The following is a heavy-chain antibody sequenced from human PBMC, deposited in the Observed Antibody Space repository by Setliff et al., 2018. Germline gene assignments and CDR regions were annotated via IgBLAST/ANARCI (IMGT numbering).Heavy chain of an antibody. J-gene: IGHJ6*03. CDR1: GFTFSSYK. D-gene: IGHD5-12*01. CDR2: ISYDVINK. Sequence: GGSLRLSCAASGFTFSSYKMHWVRQAPGKGLEWVSVISYDVINKFYADSVKGRFTISRDNSKNTLFLQMNSLRAEDTAVYYCARVVALWDYYMDVWGKGTTVTVSS. CDR3: ARVVALWDYYMDV. V-gene: IGHV3-30*01.